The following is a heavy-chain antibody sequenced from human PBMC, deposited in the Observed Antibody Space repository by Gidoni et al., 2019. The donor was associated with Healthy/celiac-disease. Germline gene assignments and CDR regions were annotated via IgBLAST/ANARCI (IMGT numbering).Heavy chain of an antibody. CDR3: AREGGVDTAMVPVYNWFDP. CDR1: GGTFSSYA. Sequence: QVQLVQSGAEVKKPGSSVKVSCKASGGTFSSYAISWVRQAPGQGLEWMGGIIPIFGTANYAQKFQGRVTITADESTSTAYMELSSLRSEDTAVYYCAREGGVDTAMVPVYNWFDPWGQGTLVTVSS. CDR2: IIPIFGTA. V-gene: IGHV1-69*01. D-gene: IGHD5-18*01. J-gene: IGHJ5*02.